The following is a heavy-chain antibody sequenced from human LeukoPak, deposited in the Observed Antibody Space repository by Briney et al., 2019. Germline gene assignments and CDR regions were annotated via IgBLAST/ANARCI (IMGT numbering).Heavy chain of an antibody. CDR2: SSSSGSSI. CDR1: GFTLSDYY. CDR3: ARRRDFIDY. V-gene: IGHV3-11*01. D-gene: IGHD3/OR15-3a*01. Sequence: GGSLRLSCAASGFTLSDYYMSWIRQAPGKGLEWVSYSSSSGSSIYYADSVKGRFAISRDNAKNSLYLQMNSLRAEDTAVYYCARRRDFIDYWGQGTLVTVSS. J-gene: IGHJ4*02.